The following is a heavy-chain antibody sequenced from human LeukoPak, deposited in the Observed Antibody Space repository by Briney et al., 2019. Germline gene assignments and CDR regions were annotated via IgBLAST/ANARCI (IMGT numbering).Heavy chain of an antibody. D-gene: IGHD3-22*01. Sequence: GGSLRLSCAASGFTFSRYWMSWVRQAPGKGLEWVANIKQDGSEKYYVDSVKGRFTISRDNAKNSLYLQMNSLRAEDTAVYYCARENSGYSIDCWGQGTLVTVSS. J-gene: IGHJ4*02. CDR2: IKQDGSEK. CDR1: GFTFSRYW. CDR3: ARENSGYSIDC. V-gene: IGHV3-7*01.